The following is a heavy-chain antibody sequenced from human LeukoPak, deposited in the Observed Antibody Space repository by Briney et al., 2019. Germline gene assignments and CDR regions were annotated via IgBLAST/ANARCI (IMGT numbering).Heavy chain of an antibody. CDR3: ARVGVDGGQQLVLYFDY. CDR1: GGSISSSSYY. V-gene: IGHV4-39*07. Sequence: SETLSLTCTVSGGSISSSSYYWGWIRQPPGKGLEWIGSIYYSGSTYYNPSLKSRVTISVDTSKNQFSLKLSSVTAADTAVYYCARVGVDGGQQLVLYFDYWGQGTLVTVSS. CDR2: IYYSGST. J-gene: IGHJ4*02. D-gene: IGHD6-13*01.